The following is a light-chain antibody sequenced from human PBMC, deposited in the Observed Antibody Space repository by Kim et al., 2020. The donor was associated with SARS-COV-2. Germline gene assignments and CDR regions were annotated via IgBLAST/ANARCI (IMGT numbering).Light chain of an antibody. Sequence: SLSPGERATLSCPATQKFSNYLAWYQQRPGQAPRLLIYAASNRATGVSDRFSGSGSGTDFTLTVSRLEPEDFAIYYCQQYGAPPYTFGQGTRLQI. V-gene: IGKV3-20*01. J-gene: IGKJ2*01. CDR1: QKFSNY. CDR2: AAS. CDR3: QQYGAPPYT.